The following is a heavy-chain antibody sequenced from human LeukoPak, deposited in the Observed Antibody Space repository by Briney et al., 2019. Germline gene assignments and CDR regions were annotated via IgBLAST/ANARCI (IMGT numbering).Heavy chain of an antibody. J-gene: IGHJ4*02. CDR3: ARGRVRRSHYDY. CDR2: INHSGST. D-gene: IGHD1-1*01. Sequence: SETLSLTCAVYGGSFSGYYWSWIRQPPGKGLEWIGEINHSGSTNYNPSLKSRVTISVDTSKNQFSLKLSSVTAADTAVYYCARGRVRRSHYDYWGQGTLVTVSS. V-gene: IGHV4-34*01. CDR1: GGSFSGYY.